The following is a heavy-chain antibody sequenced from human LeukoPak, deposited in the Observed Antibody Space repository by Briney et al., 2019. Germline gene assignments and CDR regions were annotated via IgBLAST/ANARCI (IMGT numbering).Heavy chain of an antibody. CDR3: ARDHVAGIYYYYGMDV. J-gene: IGHJ6*02. Sequence: ASVKVSCKASGGTFSSYAISWVRQAPGQGLEWMGRIIPILGIANYAQKFQGRVTITADKSTSTAYVELSSLRSEDTAVYYCARDHVAGIYYYYGMDVWGQGTTVTVSS. D-gene: IGHD6-19*01. CDR1: GGTFSSYA. V-gene: IGHV1-69*04. CDR2: IIPILGIA.